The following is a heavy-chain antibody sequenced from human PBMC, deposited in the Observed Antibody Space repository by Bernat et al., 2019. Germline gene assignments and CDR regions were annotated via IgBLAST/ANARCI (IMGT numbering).Heavy chain of an antibody. CDR3: ARDLGSTTMIVVVTYFDL. D-gene: IGHD3-22*01. CDR1: GFAFSNYE. J-gene: IGHJ2*01. CDR2: IETDGSRT. Sequence: EVQLVESGGGLVQPGGSLRLSCAASGFAFSNYEMNWVRQAPGKGLEWLSYIETDGSRTYYAGSVKGRFTISRDNAKDSLYLHMNSLRAEDTAVYYCARDLGSTTMIVVVTYFDLWGRGTLVTVSS. V-gene: IGHV3-48*03.